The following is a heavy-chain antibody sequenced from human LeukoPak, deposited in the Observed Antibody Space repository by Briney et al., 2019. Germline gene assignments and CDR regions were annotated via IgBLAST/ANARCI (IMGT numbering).Heavy chain of an antibody. V-gene: IGHV3-21*01. CDR2: ISGSGTYI. D-gene: IGHD4-17*01. CDR3: AGMPHYGDLNYSLDY. CDR1: GFDFTAYT. J-gene: IGHJ4*02. Sequence: GGSLRLSCAASGFDFTAYTMHWVRQAPGKGLEWVSSISGSGTYIYHADSMRGRFDISRDNAKNSLYLQMNNLRADDTAIYYCAGMPHYGDLNYSLDYWGQGTLVTVSS.